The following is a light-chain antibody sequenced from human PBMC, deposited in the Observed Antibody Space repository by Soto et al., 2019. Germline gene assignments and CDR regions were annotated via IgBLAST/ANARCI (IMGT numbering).Light chain of an antibody. J-gene: IGKJ1*01. CDR3: QQYGNWPRT. CDR1: QSVSSN. CDR2: GAS. V-gene: IGKV3-15*01. Sequence: EIVMTQSPAALSVSPGEGATLSCRASQSVSSNLAWYQQKPGQAPRLLVYGASTRATGIAARFSGSGSGTEFTLTISSLQSEEFAVYYCQQYGNWPRTFGQGTKVEI.